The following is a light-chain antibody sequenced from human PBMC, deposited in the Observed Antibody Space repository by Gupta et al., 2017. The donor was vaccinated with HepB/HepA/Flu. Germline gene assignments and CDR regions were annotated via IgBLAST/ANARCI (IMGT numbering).Light chain of an antibody. V-gene: IGKV3-20*01. CDR1: QSFSRTF. J-gene: IGKJ4*01. CDR3: QQYGGSPLT. CDR2: GTS. Sequence: EIVLTQFPGTLSLSPGERATLSCRASQSFSRTFLAWYQQKAGQAPRLLIYGTSSRATGIPDRFSGSGSGTDFTLTISRLEPEDFAVYYCQQYGGSPLTFGGGTKVEIK.